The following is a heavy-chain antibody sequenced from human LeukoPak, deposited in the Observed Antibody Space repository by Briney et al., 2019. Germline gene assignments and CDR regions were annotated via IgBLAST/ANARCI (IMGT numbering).Heavy chain of an antibody. CDR2: ISPDSGDT. CDR3: AREESSCSGGSCYIDY. CDR1: GYTFTGYY. D-gene: IGHD2-15*01. J-gene: IGHJ4*02. V-gene: IGHV1-2*02. Sequence: ASVKVSCKASGYTFTGYYMHWVRQAPGQGLEWMGWISPDSGDTNYAQKFQGRVTMTRDTSISAAYMELSRLTPDDTAVFYCAREESSCSGGSCYIDYWGQGTLVTVSS.